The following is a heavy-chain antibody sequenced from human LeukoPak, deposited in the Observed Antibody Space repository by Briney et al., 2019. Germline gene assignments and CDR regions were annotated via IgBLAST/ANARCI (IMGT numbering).Heavy chain of an antibody. CDR1: GFTFSNAW. CDR3: TTDLFSYYDILTGTRDY. J-gene: IGHJ4*02. D-gene: IGHD3-9*01. Sequence: GGSLRLSCAASGFTFSNAWMSWVRQAPGKGLEWVGRIKSKTDGGTTDYAAPVKGRFTISRDDSKNTLYLQVNSLKTEDTAVYYCTTDLFSYYDILTGTRDYWGQGTLVTVSS. CDR2: IKSKTDGGTT. V-gene: IGHV3-15*01.